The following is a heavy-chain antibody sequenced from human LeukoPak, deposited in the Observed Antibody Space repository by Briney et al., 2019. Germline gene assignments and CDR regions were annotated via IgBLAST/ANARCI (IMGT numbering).Heavy chain of an antibody. CDR3: ARHISGSDSNYARAFDI. CDR2: NSEGSST. D-gene: IGHD2-8*01. CDR1: GFIVSSYW. J-gene: IGHJ3*02. V-gene: IGHV3-74*01. Sequence: PGGSLRLSCTGTGSGFIVSSYWMHWVRQAPGKGLVWVSRNSEGSSTDYAESVKGRFTISRDNAKDTLYLRMNSLRAEDTAVYYCARHISGSDSNYARAFDIWGQGTMVTVSS.